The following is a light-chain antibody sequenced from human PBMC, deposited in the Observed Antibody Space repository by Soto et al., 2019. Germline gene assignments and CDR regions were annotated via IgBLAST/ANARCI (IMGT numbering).Light chain of an antibody. J-gene: IGKJ1*01. CDR3: QQSYSTPWT. Sequence: AIQITQSPSSLSASVGDTVTITCRASQGIRNDLGWYQQKPGKAPNLLIYAASSLQSGVPSRFSGSGSGTDFTLTISSLQPEDFATYYCQQSYSTPWTFGQGTKVDIK. V-gene: IGKV1-6*01. CDR1: QGIRND. CDR2: AAS.